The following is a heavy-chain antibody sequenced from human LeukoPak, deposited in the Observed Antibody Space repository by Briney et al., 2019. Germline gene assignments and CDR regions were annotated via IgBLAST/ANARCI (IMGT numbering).Heavy chain of an antibody. J-gene: IGHJ6*04. CDR2: INPSGGRT. CDR1: GYTFTSYY. CDR3: ARASYYYDSSGYFVDV. Sequence: GASVKVSCKASGYTFTSYYMHWVRQAPGQGLEWMGIINPSGGRTSYAQKLQGRVTMTTDTSTSTAYMELRSLRSDDTAVYYCARASYYYDSSGYFVDVWGKGTTVTVSS. D-gene: IGHD3-22*01. V-gene: IGHV1-46*01.